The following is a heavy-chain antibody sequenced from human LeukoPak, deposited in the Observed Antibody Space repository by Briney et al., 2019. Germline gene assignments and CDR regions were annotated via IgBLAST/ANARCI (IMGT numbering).Heavy chain of an antibody. D-gene: IGHD6-19*01. CDR1: GGSFSGYY. Sequence: PSETPSLTCAVYGGSFSGYYWSWIRQPPGKGLEWIGEINHSGSTNYNPSLKSRVTISVDTSKNQFSLKLSSVTAADTAVYYCARGVSSGWYGYWGQGTLVAVSS. CDR2: INHSGST. CDR3: ARGVSSGWYGY. V-gene: IGHV4-34*01. J-gene: IGHJ4*02.